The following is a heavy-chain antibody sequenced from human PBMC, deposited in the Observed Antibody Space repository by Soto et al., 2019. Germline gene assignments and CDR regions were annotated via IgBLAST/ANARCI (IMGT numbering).Heavy chain of an antibody. V-gene: IGHV1-46*01. CDR3: AREAIVAGATTGMDV. J-gene: IGHJ6*02. D-gene: IGHD1-26*01. Sequence: QVQLVQSGAEVKKPGASVKVSCKASGYTLTTLFMHWVRQAPGQGLEWMGVINPGYPAGRSTTYAQKFQGRVKMTTDRYTRTVYMELRRLRSVDTAVYYCAREAIVAGATTGMDVWGQGTTVTVSS. CDR2: INPGYPAGRST. CDR1: GYTLTTLF.